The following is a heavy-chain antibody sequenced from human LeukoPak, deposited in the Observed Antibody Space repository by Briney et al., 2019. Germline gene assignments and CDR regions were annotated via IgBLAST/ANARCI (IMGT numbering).Heavy chain of an antibody. CDR2: ISGSGDTI. D-gene: IGHD3-16*01. Sequence: GGSLRLSCAASGFIFSAYEMNWVRQAPGKGLEWLSYISGSGDTIYYAESVKGRFTISRDNAQNSLYLQMNSLRAEDTAVYYCVSAYGGLLDHWGQGTLVTVSS. J-gene: IGHJ4*02. CDR3: VSAYGGLLDH. CDR1: GFIFSAYE. V-gene: IGHV3-48*03.